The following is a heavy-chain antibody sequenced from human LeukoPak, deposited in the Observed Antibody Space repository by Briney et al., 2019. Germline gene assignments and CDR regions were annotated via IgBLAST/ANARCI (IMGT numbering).Heavy chain of an antibody. CDR2: IKQDGSEK. J-gene: IGHJ4*02. CDR3: ARDATPPYDFWSGSRGYYFDY. Sequence: GGSLRLSCAASGFTFSSYSMSWVRQAPGKGLEWVANIKQDGSEKYYVDSVKGRFTISRDNAKNSLYLQMNSLRAEDTAVYYCARDATPPYDFWSGSRGYYFDYWGQGTLVTVSS. D-gene: IGHD3-3*01. CDR1: GFTFSSYS. V-gene: IGHV3-7*01.